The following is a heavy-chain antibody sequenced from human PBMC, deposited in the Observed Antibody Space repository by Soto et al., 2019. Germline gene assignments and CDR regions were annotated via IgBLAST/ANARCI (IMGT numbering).Heavy chain of an antibody. Sequence: QVQLVQSGAEVKKPGSSVKVSCKASVGTFSSYAISWVRQAPGQGLEWMGGIIPIFGTANYAQKFQGRVTITADESPSTACMERSSLRSEDTAIFYCAARLMGISNYFGMDVWGRGTTVTVSS. J-gene: IGHJ6*02. CDR3: AARLMGISNYFGMDV. CDR2: IIPIFGTA. D-gene: IGHD2-8*01. CDR1: VGTFSSYA. V-gene: IGHV1-69*12.